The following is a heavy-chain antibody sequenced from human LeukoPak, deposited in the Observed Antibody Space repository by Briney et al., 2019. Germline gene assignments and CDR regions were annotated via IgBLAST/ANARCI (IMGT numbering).Heavy chain of an antibody. J-gene: IGHJ4*02. CDR1: GGSISSSSYY. CDR3: ARLNSGFGEGFSLFDY. V-gene: IGHV4-39*01. D-gene: IGHD3-10*01. CDR2: IYYSGST. Sequence: PSETLSLTCSVSGGSISSSSYYWGWIRQPPGKGLEWSGSIYYSGSTYDNPSLKRRVTISVDTSKNQFSLKLSSVTAADTAVYYCARLNSGFGEGFSLFDYWGQGTLVTVSS.